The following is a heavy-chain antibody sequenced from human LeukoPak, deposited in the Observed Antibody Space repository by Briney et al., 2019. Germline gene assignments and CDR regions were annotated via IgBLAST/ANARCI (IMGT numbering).Heavy chain of an antibody. CDR1: GGYIIASGHY. V-gene: IGHV4-39*07. Sequence: SETLSLTCTVSGGYIIASGHYWGWIRQPPGKGLEWIGSVYYTGVTSTNPFFRSRMSISVDTSKNQFSLNLTSVTAADAAVYYCARERSSSGGHNWFDPWGQGTLVTVSS. J-gene: IGHJ5*02. D-gene: IGHD4-23*01. CDR2: VYYTGVT. CDR3: ARERSSSGGHNWFDP.